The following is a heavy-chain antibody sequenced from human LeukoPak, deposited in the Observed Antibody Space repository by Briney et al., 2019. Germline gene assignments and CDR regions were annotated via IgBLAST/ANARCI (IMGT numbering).Heavy chain of an antibody. CDR1: GFTFSSYA. CDR3: AKDIRAVAGPLDY. J-gene: IGHJ4*02. Sequence: HTGGSLRLSCAASGFTFSSYAMSWVRQAPGKGLEWVSAISGSGGSTYYADSVKGRFTISRDNSKNTLYLQVNSLSAEDTAVYYCAKDIRAVAGPLDYWGQGTLVTVSS. V-gene: IGHV3-23*01. D-gene: IGHD6-19*01. CDR2: ISGSGGST.